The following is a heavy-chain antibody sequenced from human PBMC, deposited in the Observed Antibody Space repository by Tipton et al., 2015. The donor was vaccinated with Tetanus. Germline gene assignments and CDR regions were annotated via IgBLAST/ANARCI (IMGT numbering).Heavy chain of an antibody. D-gene: IGHD2-2*01. CDR2: IYYNGNM. J-gene: IGHJ4*02. Sequence: TLSLTCTVSRGSINSGTFYWDWIRQPPGKGLEWIGNIYYNGNMLENPSLKGRVTLSLDKSKNQFSLMLTSVTAADTAVYYCARVACSSTSCYSHYFDYWGPGSLVTVSS. CDR3: ARVACSSTSCYSHYFDY. V-gene: IGHV4-39*07. CDR1: RGSINSGTFY.